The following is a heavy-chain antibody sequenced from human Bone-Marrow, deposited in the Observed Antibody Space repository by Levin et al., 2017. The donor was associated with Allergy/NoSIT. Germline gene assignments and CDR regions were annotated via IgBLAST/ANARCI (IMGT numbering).Heavy chain of an antibody. CDR2: ISGSSRII. J-gene: IGHJ4*02. CDR3: ASITVTTDDY. V-gene: IGHV3-11*01. D-gene: IGHD4-17*01. CDR1: GITFSDYF. Sequence: GGSLRLSCEASGITFSDYFMTWIRQAPGKGLEWVAYISGSSRIIYYADSVKGRFTISRDNAKNSLYLQMNSLRTEDTAVYYCASITVTTDDYWGQGTLVTVSS.